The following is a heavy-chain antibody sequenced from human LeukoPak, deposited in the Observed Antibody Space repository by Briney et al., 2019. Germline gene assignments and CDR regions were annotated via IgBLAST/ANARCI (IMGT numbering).Heavy chain of an antibody. J-gene: IGHJ4*02. D-gene: IGHD3-22*01. CDR2: IYSGGST. V-gene: IGHV3-53*01. Sequence: GGSLRLSCAASGFTVSSNYMSWVRQAPGKGLEWVSVIYSGGSTYYADSVKGRFTISRDNSKNTLYLQMNSLRAEDTAVYYCARAHASYYDSSGSLGYWGQGTLVTVSS. CDR1: GFTVSSNY. CDR3: ARAHASYYDSSGSLGY.